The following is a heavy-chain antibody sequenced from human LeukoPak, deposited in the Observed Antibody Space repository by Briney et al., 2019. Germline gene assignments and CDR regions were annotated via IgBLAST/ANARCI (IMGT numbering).Heavy chain of an antibody. CDR2: IYPDDSDT. D-gene: IGHD2-8*01. CDR3: ARLVYCSNDVCYSNYYYSMDV. Sequence: GESLKISCKGSGYTFSSYWIGWVRQMPGKGLEWMGIIYPDDSDTRYSPSFQGQVTTSADKSISTAYLQWSSLKASDTAMYYCARLVYCSNDVCYSNYYYSMDVWGKGTTVTVSS. CDR1: GYTFSSYW. J-gene: IGHJ6*03. V-gene: IGHV5-51*01.